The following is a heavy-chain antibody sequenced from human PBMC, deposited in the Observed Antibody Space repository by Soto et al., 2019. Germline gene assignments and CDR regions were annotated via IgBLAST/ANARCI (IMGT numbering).Heavy chain of an antibody. V-gene: IGHV3-23*01. J-gene: IGHJ4*02. CDR3: AKVDAMVRGVIDY. CDR1: GFTFSSYA. Sequence: GGSLRLSCAASGFTFSSYAMRWVRQAPGKGLEWVSAISGSGGSTYYADSVKGRFTISRDNSKNTLYLQMNSLRAEDTAVYYCAKVDAMVRGVIDYWGQGTLVTVSS. D-gene: IGHD3-10*01. CDR2: ISGSGGST.